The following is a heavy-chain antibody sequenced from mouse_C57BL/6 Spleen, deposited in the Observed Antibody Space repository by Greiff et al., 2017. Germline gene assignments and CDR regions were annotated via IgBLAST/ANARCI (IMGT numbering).Heavy chain of an antibody. D-gene: IGHD1-1*01. Sequence: DVQLVESGGGLVKPGGSLKLSCAASGFTFSDYGMHWVRQAPEKGLEWVAYISSGSSTIYYADTVKGRFTISRDNAKNTLFLQMTSLRSEDTAMYYCARGSYYYGSSPYAMDYWGQGTSVTVSS. CDR1: GFTFSDYG. CDR2: ISSGSSTI. V-gene: IGHV5-17*01. CDR3: ARGSYYYGSSPYAMDY. J-gene: IGHJ4*01.